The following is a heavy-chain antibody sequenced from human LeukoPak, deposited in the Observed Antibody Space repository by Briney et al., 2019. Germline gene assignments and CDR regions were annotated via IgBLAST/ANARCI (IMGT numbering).Heavy chain of an antibody. V-gene: IGHV3-30*18. CDR1: GFTFSSNY. CDR3: AKADDFWSGYYGY. CDR2: ISYDGSNK. Sequence: GGSLRLSCAASGFTFSSNYMTWVRQAPGKGPEWEAVISYDGSNKYYADSVKGRFTISRDNSKNTLYLQMNSLRAEDTAVYYCAKADDFWSGYYGYWGQGTLVTVSS. J-gene: IGHJ4*02. D-gene: IGHD3-3*01.